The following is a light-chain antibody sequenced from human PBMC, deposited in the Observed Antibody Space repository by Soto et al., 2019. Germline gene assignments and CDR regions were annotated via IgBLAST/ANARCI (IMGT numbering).Light chain of an antibody. CDR1: QDIAIY. J-gene: IGKJ4*01. CDR2: AAS. Sequence: IQLTQSPSSLSASVGDRVTITCRASQDIAIYLAWYQQKPGEAPKLLIYAASTLYGGVPSRFSGSGSGTAFALTITSLQAEDFATDDWQQLRMYPSTFGGGTKVEIK. V-gene: IGKV1-9*01. CDR3: QQLRMYPST.